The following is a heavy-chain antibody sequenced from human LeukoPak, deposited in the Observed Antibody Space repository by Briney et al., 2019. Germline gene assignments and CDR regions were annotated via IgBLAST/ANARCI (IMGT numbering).Heavy chain of an antibody. J-gene: IGHJ4*02. CDR3: ARDREETPFDY. D-gene: IGHD5-24*01. CDR2: IYSGGST. CDR1: GFTFSNYW. V-gene: IGHV3-66*01. Sequence: GGSLRLSCAASGFTFSNYWMSWIRQAPGKGLEWVSVIYSGGSTYYADSVKGRFTISRDNSKNTLYLQMNSLRAEDTAVYYCARDREETPFDYWGQGTLVTVSS.